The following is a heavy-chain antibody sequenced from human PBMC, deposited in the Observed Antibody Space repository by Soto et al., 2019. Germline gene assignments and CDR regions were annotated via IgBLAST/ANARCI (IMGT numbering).Heavy chain of an antibody. Sequence: ASVKVSCKASGYTFTSYYMHWVRQAPGQGLEWMGIINPSGGSTSYAQKFQGRVTMTRDTSTSTVYMELSSLRSEDTAVYYCARGGGYYGSGIYYYYGMDVWGQGTTVTVSS. D-gene: IGHD3-10*01. CDR3: ARGGGYYGSGIYYYYGMDV. CDR1: GYTFTSYY. J-gene: IGHJ6*02. CDR2: INPSGGST. V-gene: IGHV1-46*01.